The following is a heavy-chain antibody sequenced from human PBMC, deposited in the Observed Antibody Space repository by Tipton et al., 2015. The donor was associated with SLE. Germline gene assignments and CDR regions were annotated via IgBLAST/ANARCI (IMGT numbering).Heavy chain of an antibody. J-gene: IGHJ6*03. V-gene: IGHV4-31*03. CDR1: GVSISSGGHY. Sequence: TLSLTCTVSGVSISSGGHYWSWLRQLPGKGLEWIGYLYYSGSTEYNPSLKSRVTISVDTSKNQFSLKLSSVTAADTAVYYCAREGCSSTSCYGYYYMDVWGKGTTVTVSS. D-gene: IGHD2-2*01. CDR3: AREGCSSTSCYGYYYMDV. CDR2: LYYSGST.